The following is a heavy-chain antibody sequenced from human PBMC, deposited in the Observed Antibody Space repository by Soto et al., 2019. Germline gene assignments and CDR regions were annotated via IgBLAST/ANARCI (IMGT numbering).Heavy chain of an antibody. Sequence: ASVKVSCKASGYTFTSYGISWVRQAPGQGLEWMGWISAYNGNTNYAQKLQGRVTMTTDTSTSTAYMELRSLRSDDTAVYYCARIPQYYDSRGYSLHYWGQGTLVTVSS. V-gene: IGHV1-18*04. CDR3: ARIPQYYDSRGYSLHY. J-gene: IGHJ4*02. D-gene: IGHD3-22*01. CDR2: ISAYNGNT. CDR1: GYTFTSYG.